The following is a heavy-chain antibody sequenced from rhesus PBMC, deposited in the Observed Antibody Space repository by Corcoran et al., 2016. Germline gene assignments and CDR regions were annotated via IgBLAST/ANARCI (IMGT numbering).Heavy chain of an antibody. V-gene: IGHV1-200*01. CDR3: AKNYYSGSYYSRDFDY. Sequence: QDQLVQSGTEVKKPGASVKVSYKASGFTFGSYGINWVRQAPGQVLEWIGWINPRNGNTGNAHKCQVRVTMTRDTSTSTAYMELNSLRSEDTAVYYCAKNYYSGSYYSRDFDYWGQGVLVTVSS. CDR1: GFTFGSYG. D-gene: IGHD3-16*01. CDR2: INPRNGNT. J-gene: IGHJ4*01.